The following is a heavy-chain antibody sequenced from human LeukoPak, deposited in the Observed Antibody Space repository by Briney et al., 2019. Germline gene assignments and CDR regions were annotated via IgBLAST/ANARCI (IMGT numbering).Heavy chain of an antibody. J-gene: IGHJ4*02. CDR2: ISSISTYI. CDR3: ARDPSSGSY. CDR1: GFTFSSYS. D-gene: IGHD3-22*01. V-gene: IGHV3-21*04. Sequence: PGGSLRLSCAASGFTFSSYSMNWVRQAPGKGLEWISSISSISTYIYHADSVQGRFTISRDNAESSLYLQMDSLRAEDTAVYYCARDPSSGSYWGQGTLVTVSS.